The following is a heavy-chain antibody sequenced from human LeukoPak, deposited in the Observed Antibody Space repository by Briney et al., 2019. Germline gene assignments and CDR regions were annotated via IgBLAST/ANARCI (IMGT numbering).Heavy chain of an antibody. CDR3: ARECGYSGYDCLSMDV. J-gene: IGHJ6*02. CDR1: GYTFTGYY. V-gene: IGHV1-2*02. CDR2: INPNSGGT. Sequence: ASVKVSCKASGYTFTGYYMHWVRQAPGQGLEWMGWINPNSGGTNYAQKFQGRVTMTRDMSISTAYMELSRLRSDDTAVYYCARECGYSGYDCLSMDVWGQGTTVTVSS. D-gene: IGHD5-12*01.